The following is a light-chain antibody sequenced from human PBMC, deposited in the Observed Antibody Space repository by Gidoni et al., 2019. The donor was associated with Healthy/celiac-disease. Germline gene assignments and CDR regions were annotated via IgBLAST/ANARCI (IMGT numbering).Light chain of an antibody. J-gene: IGKJ2*01. Sequence: IALTQSPATLSLSPGERATLSCRASQSVSSSYLAWYQQKPGQAPRLLIYGASSRATGIPDRFSGSGSGTDFTLTISRLEPEDFAVYYCQQYGSSPRYTFGQGTKLEIK. V-gene: IGKV3-20*01. CDR2: GAS. CDR1: QSVSSSY. CDR3: QQYGSSPRYT.